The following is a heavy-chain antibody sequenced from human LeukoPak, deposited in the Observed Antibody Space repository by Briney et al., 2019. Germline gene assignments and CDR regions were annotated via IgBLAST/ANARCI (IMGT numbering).Heavy chain of an antibody. V-gene: IGHV3-7*01. CDR2: IKQDGSEK. Sequence: SGGSLRLSCAASGFTFSSYWMSWVRQAPGKGLEWVANIKQDGSEKYYVDSVKGRFTISRDNAKNSLYLQMNSLRAEDTAVYYCARVKDSGGGWGFLDYWGQGTLVTVSS. D-gene: IGHD2-15*01. CDR1: GFTFSSYW. CDR3: ARVKDSGGGWGFLDY. J-gene: IGHJ4*02.